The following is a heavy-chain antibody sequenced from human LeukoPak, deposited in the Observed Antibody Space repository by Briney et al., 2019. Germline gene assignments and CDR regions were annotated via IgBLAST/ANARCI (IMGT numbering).Heavy chain of an antibody. CDR3: ARTGSGNYAINSYYGMDV. D-gene: IGHD3-10*01. J-gene: IGHJ6*02. V-gene: IGHV3-53*01. Sequence: GGSLRLSCATSGLTFSSNYMSWVRQAPGKGLEWVSVIYSGGSTNYADSVKGRFTISRDNSKNTLHLQMNSLRGEDTAVYYCARTGSGNYAINSYYGMDVWGQGTTVTVSS. CDR2: IYSGGST. CDR1: GLTFSSNY.